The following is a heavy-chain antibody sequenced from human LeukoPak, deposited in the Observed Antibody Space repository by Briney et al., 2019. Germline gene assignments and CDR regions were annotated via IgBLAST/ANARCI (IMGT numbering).Heavy chain of an antibody. D-gene: IGHD3-16*01. Sequence: GGSLRLSCAASGFTFSSYEMNWVRQAPGKGPEWVSYISRSGITIFYADSVRGRFTISRDNAKNSLYLQMNSLRAEDTAFYYCAREGGVDYWGRGTLVTVSS. CDR2: ISRSGITI. CDR3: AREGGVDY. CDR1: GFTFSSYE. V-gene: IGHV3-48*03. J-gene: IGHJ4*02.